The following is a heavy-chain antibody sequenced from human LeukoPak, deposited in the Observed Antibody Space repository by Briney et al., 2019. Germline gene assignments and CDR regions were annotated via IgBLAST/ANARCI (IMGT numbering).Heavy chain of an antibody. D-gene: IGHD6-6*01. CDR1: GFIFSSYA. J-gene: IGHJ4*02. Sequence: PGGSLRLSCGASGFIFSSYAINWVRQTPGKRLEWLSAISNDGRHMYYTDSVKGRFTTSRDNSRNTVYLQMNGLRVEDTAVYYCATVMGSSPSTAYFAYWGQGTLVTVSS. CDR3: ATVMGSSPSTAYFAY. CDR2: ISNDGRHM. V-gene: IGHV3-23*01.